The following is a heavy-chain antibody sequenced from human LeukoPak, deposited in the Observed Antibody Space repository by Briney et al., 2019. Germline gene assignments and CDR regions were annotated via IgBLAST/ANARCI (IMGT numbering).Heavy chain of an antibody. CDR1: GFTFDDYA. V-gene: IGHV3-9*01. CDR3: VKVTAAGFVDH. Sequence: PGGSLRLSCAASGFTFDDYAMHWVRQAPGKGLEWVSGIGWNSGGIVYADSVKGRFTISRDNAKNSLYLQMNSLGAEDTVLYYCVKVTAAGFVDHWGQGTLVTVSS. J-gene: IGHJ4*02. CDR2: IGWNSGGI. D-gene: IGHD6-13*01.